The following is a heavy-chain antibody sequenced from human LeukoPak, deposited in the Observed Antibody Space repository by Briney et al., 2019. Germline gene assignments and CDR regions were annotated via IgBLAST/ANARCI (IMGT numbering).Heavy chain of an antibody. CDR1: GFTFSSYA. CDR2: ISGSDGRT. Sequence: GGSLRLSCAASGFTFSSYAMSWVRQAPGKGLEWVSAISGSDGRTYYADSVKGRFTISRDNSKNTLDLQMNSLRAEDTAVYYCAKYHSSSWYVDYWGQGTLVTVSS. D-gene: IGHD6-13*01. V-gene: IGHV3-23*01. J-gene: IGHJ4*02. CDR3: AKYHSSSWYVDY.